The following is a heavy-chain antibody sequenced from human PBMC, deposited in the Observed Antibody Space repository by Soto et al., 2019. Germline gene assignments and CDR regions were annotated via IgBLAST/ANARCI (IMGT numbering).Heavy chain of an antibody. CDR1: GFTFSSYG. D-gene: IGHD6-13*01. V-gene: IGHV3-33*01. Sequence: GGSLRLSCAASGFTFSSYGMHWVRQAPGKGLDWVAVIWYDGSNKYYADSVKGRFTISRDNSKNTLYLQMNSLRAEDTAVYYCARGTGYSSSWPLWDWGQGTLVTVSS. CDR2: IWYDGSNK. CDR3: ARGTGYSSSWPLWD. J-gene: IGHJ4*02.